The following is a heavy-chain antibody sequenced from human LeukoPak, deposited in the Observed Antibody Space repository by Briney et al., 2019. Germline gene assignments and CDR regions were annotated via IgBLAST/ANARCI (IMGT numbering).Heavy chain of an antibody. V-gene: IGHV3-74*01. CDR3: ARDMGSSSSGDYFDY. CDR2: ISTDGFST. Sequence: GGSLRLSCAASGFTFSSYWMHWVRQARGKGLVWVSRISTDGFSTIYADSVKGRFTISRDNAKNTLYLQMNSLRAEDTAVYYCARDMGSSSSGDYFDYWGQGTLVTVSS. D-gene: IGHD6-13*01. CDR1: GFTFSSYW. J-gene: IGHJ4*02.